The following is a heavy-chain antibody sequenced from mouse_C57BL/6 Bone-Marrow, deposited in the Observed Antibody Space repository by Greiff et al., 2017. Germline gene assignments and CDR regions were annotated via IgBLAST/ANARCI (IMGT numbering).Heavy chain of an antibody. J-gene: IGHJ1*03. CDR3: TTVEWLRRGYFDV. CDR1: GFNIKDDY. Sequence: VQLQQSGAELVRPGASVKLSCTASGFNIKDDYMHWVKQRPEQDLEWIGWIDPENGDTEYASKFQGKATITADTSSNTAYLQLSSLTSEDTAVYYCTTVEWLRRGYFDVWGTGTTVTVSS. CDR2: IDPENGDT. D-gene: IGHD2-2*01. V-gene: IGHV14-4*01.